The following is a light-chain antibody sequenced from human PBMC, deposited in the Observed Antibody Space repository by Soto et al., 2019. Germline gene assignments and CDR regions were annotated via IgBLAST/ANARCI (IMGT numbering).Light chain of an antibody. CDR3: QQRSNWPLT. CDR2: DAS. Sequence: DIVLTQSPAALSLSPGERATLSCRASQSVSSNLAWYQQKPGQAPRLLIYDASNRATGIPARFSGSGSGTDFTLTISSLEPEDFAVYYCQQRSNWPLTFGGGTKVDIK. V-gene: IGKV3-11*01. CDR1: QSVSSN. J-gene: IGKJ4*01.